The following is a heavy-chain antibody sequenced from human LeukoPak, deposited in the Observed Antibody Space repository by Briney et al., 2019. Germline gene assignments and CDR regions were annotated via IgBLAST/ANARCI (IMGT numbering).Heavy chain of an antibody. CDR2: SRNKAKSYTT. CDR3: VRVGSVAGSDYLDY. V-gene: IGHV3-72*01. Sequence: PSGGSLSLSCVVSGFTFSDRFMDWVRQAPGKGLEWVGRSRNKAKSYTTEYAASVKGRFTISRDDSKNSLYLQMNSLKTEDTAVYYCVRVGSVAGSDYLDYWAREPWSPSPQ. J-gene: IGHJ4*02. CDR1: GFTFSDRF. D-gene: IGHD6-19*01.